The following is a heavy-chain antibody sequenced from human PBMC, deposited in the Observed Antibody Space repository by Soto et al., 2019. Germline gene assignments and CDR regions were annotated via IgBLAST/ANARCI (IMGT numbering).Heavy chain of an antibody. CDR1: GGSISSSSYY. CDR3: AASCVACGGFNYYGMDV. J-gene: IGHJ6*02. CDR2: IYYSGST. V-gene: IGHV4-39*02. D-gene: IGHD2-21*01. Sequence: SETLSLTCTVSGGSISSSSYYWGWIRQPPGKGLEWIGSIYYSGSTYYNPSLKSRVTISVDTSKNHFSLKLSSVTAADTAVYYCAASCVACGGFNYYGMDVWGQGTTVTVSS.